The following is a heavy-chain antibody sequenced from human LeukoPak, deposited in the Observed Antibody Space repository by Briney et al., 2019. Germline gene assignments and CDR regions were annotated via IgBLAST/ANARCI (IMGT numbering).Heavy chain of an antibody. V-gene: IGHV4-59*08. Sequence: PSETLSLTCTVSGGSINDHYWSWIRQPPGKGLEWIGYIYYTGRTTYNPSLDSRFTISLDTSRNQFSLRLSSVTAADSAVYYCTKHGYSGLHPLAWGPGTLVTVSS. J-gene: IGHJ4*02. CDR3: TKHGYSGLHPLA. D-gene: IGHD5-12*01. CDR1: GGSINDHY. CDR2: IYYTGRT.